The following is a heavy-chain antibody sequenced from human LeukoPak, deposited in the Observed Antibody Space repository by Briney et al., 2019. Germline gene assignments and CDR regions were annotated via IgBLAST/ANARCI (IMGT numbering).Heavy chain of an antibody. J-gene: IGHJ4*02. D-gene: IGHD5-12*01. CDR2: ISWNSGNK. CDR3: ARATGYSSGSVDN. Sequence: LSLTCTVSGGSISSYYWSWIRQPPGKGLEWVSGISWNSGNKDYADAVKGRFIISRDNAKNSLYLEMNNLRAEDTAFYYCARATGYSSGSVDNWGQGTLVSVSS. CDR1: GGSISSYY. V-gene: IGHV3-9*01.